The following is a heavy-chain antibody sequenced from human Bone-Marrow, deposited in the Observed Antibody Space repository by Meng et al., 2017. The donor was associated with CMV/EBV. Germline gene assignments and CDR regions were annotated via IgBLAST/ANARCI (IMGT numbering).Heavy chain of an antibody. Sequence: GESLKTSCAASGFTFDDYGMSWVRQAPGKGLEWVSGINWNGGSTGYADSVKGRFTISRDNAKNSLYLQMNSLRAEDTALYYCARIKTYYDFWSGSWDFDYWGQGTLVTVSS. CDR1: GFTFDDYG. CDR2: INWNGGST. D-gene: IGHD3-3*01. CDR3: ARIKTYYDFWSGSWDFDY. V-gene: IGHV3-20*04. J-gene: IGHJ4*02.